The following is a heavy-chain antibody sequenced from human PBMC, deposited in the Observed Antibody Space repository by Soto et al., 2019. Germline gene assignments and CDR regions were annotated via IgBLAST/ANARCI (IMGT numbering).Heavy chain of an antibody. CDR1: GFTFSSYS. CDR2: ISSHSSTL. CDR3: ARDGSGNLYLNWFDP. D-gene: IGHD6-25*01. Sequence: GGSLRLSCAGSGFTFSSYSMNWVRQAPGKGLEWVSYISSHSSTLYYADSVKGRFTISRDNAENSLYLQMNSLREEDTAVYYCARDGSGNLYLNWFDPWGQGTLVTVSS. J-gene: IGHJ5*02. V-gene: IGHV3-48*02.